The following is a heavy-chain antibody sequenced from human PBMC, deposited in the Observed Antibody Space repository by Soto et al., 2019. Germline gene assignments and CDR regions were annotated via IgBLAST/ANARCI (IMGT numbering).Heavy chain of an antibody. CDR3: AIVYCSGRSCSPCYYYYTAT. V-gene: IGHV4-4*02. Sequence: SETLPLTCAVSSGSISSSNWWSWVRQPPGKGLEWIGEIYHSGSTNYNPSLKSRVTISVDKSKNQFSLKLSSVTAADTAVYYCAIVYCSGRSCSPCYYYYTATWGKGTPVTVSS. CDR2: IYHSGST. J-gene: IGHJ6*03. CDR1: SGSISSSNW. D-gene: IGHD2-15*01.